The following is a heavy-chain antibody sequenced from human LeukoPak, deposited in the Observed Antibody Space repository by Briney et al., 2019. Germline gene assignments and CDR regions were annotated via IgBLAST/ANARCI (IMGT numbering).Heavy chain of an antibody. CDR2: ISASGSNI. Sequence: GGSLRLSCAASGFPFSSYSMNWVRQAPGKGLEWVSYISASGSNIYYLDAVKGRFTVSRDNAMNSLFLQMNRPRAEDTAIYYCVRVKGTYFDFWGQGTLVTVSS. D-gene: IGHD1-1*01. CDR1: GFPFSSYS. J-gene: IGHJ4*02. V-gene: IGHV3-48*01. CDR3: VRVKGTYFDF.